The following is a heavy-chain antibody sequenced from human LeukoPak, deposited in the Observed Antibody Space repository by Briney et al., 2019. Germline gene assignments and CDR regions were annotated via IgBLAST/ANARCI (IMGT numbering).Heavy chain of an antibody. CDR2: IYPGDSDT. Sequence: GESLKISCKGSGYSFTSYWIGWVRQMPGKGLEWVGIIYPGDSDTRYSPSFQGQVTISADKSISTAYLQWSSLKASDTAMYYCARLYYDTLTGYYPDYWGQGTLVTVSS. CDR3: ARLYYDTLTGYYPDY. J-gene: IGHJ4*02. CDR1: GYSFTSYW. V-gene: IGHV5-51*01. D-gene: IGHD3-9*01.